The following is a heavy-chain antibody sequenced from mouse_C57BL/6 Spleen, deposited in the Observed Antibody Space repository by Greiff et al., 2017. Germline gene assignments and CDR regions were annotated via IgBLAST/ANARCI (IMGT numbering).Heavy chain of an antibody. V-gene: IGHV1-15*01. CDR1: GCTFTDYE. D-gene: IGHD2-1*01. Sequence: VQGVESGAELVRPGASVTLSCKASGCTFTDYEMHWVKQTPVHGLEWIGAIDPETGGTAYNQKFKGKAILTADKSSSTAYMELRSLTSEDSAVYYCTREGGLYYGNDYWGQGTTLTVSS. CDR3: TREGGLYYGNDY. J-gene: IGHJ2*01. CDR2: IDPETGGT.